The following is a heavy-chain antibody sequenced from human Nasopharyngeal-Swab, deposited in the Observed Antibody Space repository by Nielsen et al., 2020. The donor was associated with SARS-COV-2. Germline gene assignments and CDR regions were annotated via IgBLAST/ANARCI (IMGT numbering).Heavy chain of an antibody. CDR2: IYYSGRT. V-gene: IGHV4-39*01. D-gene: IGHD6-6*01. J-gene: IGHJ5*02. Sequence: SETLFLTCTVSGGSISSSSYYWGWIRQPPGKGLEWIGSIYYSGRTHYNPSLKSRVTISVDTSKNQFSLKLSSVTAADTAVYYCARQEYSSSSSWLEWFDPWGQGTLVTVSS. CDR1: GGSISSSSYY. CDR3: ARQEYSSSSSWLEWFDP.